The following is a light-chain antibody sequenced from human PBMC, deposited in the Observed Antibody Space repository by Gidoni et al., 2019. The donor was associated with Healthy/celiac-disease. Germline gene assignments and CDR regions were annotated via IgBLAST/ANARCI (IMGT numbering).Light chain of an antibody. J-gene: IGLJ1*01. CDR3: SSYTSSSTLKV. Sequence: QSALTQPASESGSPGQSITISCTGTSSDVGGYNYVSWYQQHPGKAPKLMIYEVSNRPSGVSNRFSGSTSGNTASLTISGLQAEDEADYYFSSYTSSSTLKVFGTGTKVTVL. CDR2: EVS. V-gene: IGLV2-14*01. CDR1: SSDVGGYNY.